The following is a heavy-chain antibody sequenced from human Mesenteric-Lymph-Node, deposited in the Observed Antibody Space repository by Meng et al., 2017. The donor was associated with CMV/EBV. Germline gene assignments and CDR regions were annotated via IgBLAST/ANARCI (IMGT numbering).Heavy chain of an antibody. CDR3: AKVRVLCSSTSCSTKSHYYYYGMDV. V-gene: IGHV3-30*04. J-gene: IGHJ6*02. Sequence: GESLKISCAASGFTFSSYAMHWVRQAPGKGLEWVAVISYDGSNKYYADSVKGRFTISRDNSKNTLYLQMNSLRAEDTAVYYCAKVRVLCSSTSCSTKSHYYYYGMDVWGQGTTVTVSS. CDR2: ISYDGSNK. CDR1: GFTFSSYA. D-gene: IGHD2-2*01.